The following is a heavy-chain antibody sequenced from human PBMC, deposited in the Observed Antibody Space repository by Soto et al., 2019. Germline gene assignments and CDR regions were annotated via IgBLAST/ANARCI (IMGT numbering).Heavy chain of an antibody. D-gene: IGHD3-3*01. Sequence: EVQLLKSGGGLVQPGGSLRLSCAASGFTFSSYGMHWVRQAPGKGLVWVSRINSDGSSTSYADSVKGRFTISRDNAKNTLYLQMNSLRAEDTAVYYCARGHFGVVTNFDYWGQGTLVTVSS. J-gene: IGHJ4*02. V-gene: IGHV3-74*01. CDR2: INSDGSST. CDR3: ARGHFGVVTNFDY. CDR1: GFTFSSYG.